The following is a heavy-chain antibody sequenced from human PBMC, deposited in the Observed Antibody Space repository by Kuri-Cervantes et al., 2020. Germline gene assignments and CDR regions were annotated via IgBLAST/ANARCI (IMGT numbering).Heavy chain of an antibody. CDR3: ARDSGNGMDV. J-gene: IGHJ6*02. CDR1: GFNFSAFY. Sequence: GESLKISCEVSGFNFSAFYMTWLRQTPGKGLEWLSFISPSGENIYYTDSVKGRFTISRDNAKKSLYLQMNSLRAEDTAVYYCARDSGNGMDVWGQGTTVTVSS. V-gene: IGHV3-11*04. CDR2: ISPSGENI.